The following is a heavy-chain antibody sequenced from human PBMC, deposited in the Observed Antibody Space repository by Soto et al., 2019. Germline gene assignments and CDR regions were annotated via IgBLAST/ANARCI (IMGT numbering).Heavy chain of an antibody. Sequence: GSLRLSCAASGFTFSSYSMNWVRQAPGKGLEWVSYISSSSSTIYYADSVKGRFTISRDNAKNSLYLQINSLRAEDTAVYYCARDGAVTTPDFYYYYYMDVWGKGTTVTVSS. CDR1: GFTFSSYS. V-gene: IGHV3-48*01. CDR3: ARDGAVTTPDFYYYYYMDV. D-gene: IGHD4-17*01. J-gene: IGHJ6*03. CDR2: ISSSSSTI.